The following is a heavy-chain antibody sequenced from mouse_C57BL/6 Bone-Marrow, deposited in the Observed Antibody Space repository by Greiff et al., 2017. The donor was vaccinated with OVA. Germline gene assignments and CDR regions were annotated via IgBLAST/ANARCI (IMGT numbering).Heavy chain of an antibody. Sequence: EVKVEESGGGLVQPGGSMKLSCVASGFTFSNYWMNWVRQSPEKGLEWVAQIRLKSDNYATHYAESVKGRFTISRDDSKSSVYLQMNNLRAEDTGIYYCTVWFSWYFDVWGTGTTVTVSS. CDR2: IRLKSDNYAT. CDR1: GFTFSNYW. J-gene: IGHJ1*03. D-gene: IGHD2-2*01. V-gene: IGHV6-3*01. CDR3: TVWFSWYFDV.